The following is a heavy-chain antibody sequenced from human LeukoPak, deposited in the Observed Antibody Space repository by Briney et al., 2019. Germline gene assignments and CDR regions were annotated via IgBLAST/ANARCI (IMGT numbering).Heavy chain of an antibody. V-gene: IGHV3-43*01. D-gene: IGHD2-2*01. CDR3: TKDRYCTTTNCPLDY. CDR1: GLTFDDYT. Sequence: GGSLRLSCVASGLTFDDYTFHWVRQAPGKGLEWVSLISRDGTYTYYADSVKGQFTISRDNRKNSVFLQMSSLRTEDTALYYCTKDRYCTTTNCPLDYWGQGTLVTVSS. CDR2: ISRDGTYT. J-gene: IGHJ4*02.